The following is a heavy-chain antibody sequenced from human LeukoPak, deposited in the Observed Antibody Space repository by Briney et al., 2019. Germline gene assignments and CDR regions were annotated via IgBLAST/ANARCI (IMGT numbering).Heavy chain of an antibody. V-gene: IGHV4-61*02. Sequence: PSQTLSLTCTVSGGSISSGSYYWSWIRQPAGKGLEWIGRIYTSGSTNYNPSLKSRVTISVDTSKNQFSLKLTSVTAADTAVYYCTRLWSTDCSGGSCPHQPNYWGQGTLVTVSS. J-gene: IGHJ4*02. CDR1: GGSISSGSYY. CDR2: IYTSGST. CDR3: TRLWSTDCSGGSCPHQPNY. D-gene: IGHD2-15*01.